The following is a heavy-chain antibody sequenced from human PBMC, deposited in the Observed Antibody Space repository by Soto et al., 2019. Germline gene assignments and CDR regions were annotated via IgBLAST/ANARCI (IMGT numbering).Heavy chain of an antibody. CDR3: ARPSVPGGSDSCHY. Sequence: HPGGSLRLSCAASGFTFSSYSMHWVRQAPGKGLEWVSYISSSGSTIYYADSVKGRFTISRDDAKNSLYLQMNSLRDEDTAVYYCARPSVPGGSDSCHYWGQGTLVTVSS. CDR1: GFTFSSYS. V-gene: IGHV3-48*02. J-gene: IGHJ4*02. D-gene: IGHD1-26*01. CDR2: ISSSGSTI.